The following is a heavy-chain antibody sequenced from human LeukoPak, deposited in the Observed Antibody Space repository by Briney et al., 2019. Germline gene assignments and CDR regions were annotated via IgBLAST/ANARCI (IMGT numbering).Heavy chain of an antibody. V-gene: IGHV4-39*07. D-gene: IGHD1-26*01. CDR3: AKSRSNSRTDFEY. J-gene: IGHJ4*02. CDR2: FSYSGST. CDR1: GDSIISDAYH. Sequence: SETLSLTCTVSGDSIISDAYHWGWIRQPPGEGLQWIGGFSYSGSTYYNPSLKSRVTVSVDTSKNQFSLRLISVTDADTAVYYCAKSRSNSRTDFEYWGQGSLVTVSS.